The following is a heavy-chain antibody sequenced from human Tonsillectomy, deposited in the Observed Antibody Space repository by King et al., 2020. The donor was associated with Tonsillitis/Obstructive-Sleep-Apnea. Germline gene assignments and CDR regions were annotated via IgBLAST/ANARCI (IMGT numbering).Heavy chain of an antibody. Sequence: QLVQSGGGVVQPGGSLRLSCAASGFTFDDYAMHWVRQAPGKGLEWVSLISGDGGSTYYADSVKGRFTISRDNSKNSLYLQMNSLRTEDTALYYCAKDYYDILTGSVYYYYMDVWGKGTTVTVSS. D-gene: IGHD3-9*01. J-gene: IGHJ6*03. CDR2: ISGDGGST. CDR1: GFTFDDYA. V-gene: IGHV3-43*02. CDR3: AKDYYDILTGSVYYYYMDV.